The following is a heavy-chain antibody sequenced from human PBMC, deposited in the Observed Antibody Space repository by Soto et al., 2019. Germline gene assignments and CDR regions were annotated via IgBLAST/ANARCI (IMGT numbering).Heavy chain of an antibody. V-gene: IGHV3-48*01. CDR1: GFTFTTAW. D-gene: IGHD4-17*01. CDR2: ISSSSSTI. J-gene: IGHJ1*01. CDR3: ASSPLDYGDLEYFQH. Sequence: PGGSLRLSCAASGFTFTTAWINWVRQAPGKGLEWVSYISSSSSTIYYADSVKGRFTISRDNAKNSLYLQMNSLRAEDTAVYYCASSPLDYGDLEYFQHWGQGTLVTVSS.